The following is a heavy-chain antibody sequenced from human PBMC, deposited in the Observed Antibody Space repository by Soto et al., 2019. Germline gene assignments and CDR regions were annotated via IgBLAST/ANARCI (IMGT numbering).Heavy chain of an antibody. D-gene: IGHD2-21*02. J-gene: IGHJ4*02. Sequence: QVQLVQSGAEVKKPGSSVKVSCKASGGTFSSYAISWVRQAPGQGLEWMGGIIPIFGTANYAQKFQGRVTITADESTIAAYMELSSLRSEDTSVYYCGRDLEGGDTFDYWGQGNLVTVSS. CDR1: GGTFSSYA. V-gene: IGHV1-69*12. CDR2: IIPIFGTA. CDR3: GRDLEGGDTFDY.